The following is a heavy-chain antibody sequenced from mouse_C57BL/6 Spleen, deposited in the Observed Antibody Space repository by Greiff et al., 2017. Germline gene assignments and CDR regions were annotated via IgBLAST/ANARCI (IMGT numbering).Heavy chain of an antibody. D-gene: IGHD3-2*02. Sequence: EVQLVESGGDLVKPGGSLKLSCAASGFTFSSYGMSWVRQTPDKRLEWVATISSGGSYTYYPDSVKGRFTISRDNAKNTLYLQISSLKSEDTAMYYCARRGSSGYRAMDYWGQGTSVTVSS. CDR3: ARRGSSGYRAMDY. J-gene: IGHJ4*01. CDR1: GFTFSSYG. V-gene: IGHV5-6*01. CDR2: ISSGGSYT.